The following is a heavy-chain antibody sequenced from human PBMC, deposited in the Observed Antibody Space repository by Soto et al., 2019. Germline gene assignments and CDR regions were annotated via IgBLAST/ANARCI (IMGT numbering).Heavy chain of an antibody. J-gene: IGHJ4*02. CDR2: IYYSGST. Sequence: SETLSLTCIVSGESISGTIYYWGWIRQPPGKGLEWIGSIYYSGSTYYNPSLKSRVTISVDTSKNHFSLKLTSVTAADTAVYYCARPGGSGWFYFDSWGQGSQVNVSS. V-gene: IGHV4-39*02. CDR3: ARPGGSGWFYFDS. D-gene: IGHD6-13*01. CDR1: GESISGTIYY.